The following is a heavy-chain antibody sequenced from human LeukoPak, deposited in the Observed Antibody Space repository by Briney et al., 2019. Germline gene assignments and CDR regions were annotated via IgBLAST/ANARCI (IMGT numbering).Heavy chain of an antibody. V-gene: IGHV3-23*01. CDR3: AKDKSGSIAAAGTLDY. CDR1: GFTFSSSA. J-gene: IGHJ4*02. Sequence: GGSLRLSCAASGFTFSSSAMSWVRQAPGKGLEWVSSISGSGGSTYYADSVKGRFTISRDNSKNTLYLQMDSLRAEDTAVYYCAKDKSGSIAAAGTLDYWGQGTLVTVSS. D-gene: IGHD6-13*01. CDR2: ISGSGGST.